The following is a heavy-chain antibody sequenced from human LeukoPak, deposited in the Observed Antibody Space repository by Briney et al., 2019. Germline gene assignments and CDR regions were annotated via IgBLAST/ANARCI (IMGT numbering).Heavy chain of an antibody. J-gene: IGHJ4*02. CDR1: GGSISSSSYY. Sequence: SETLSLTCTVSGGSISSSSYYWGWIRQPPGKGLEWIGSIYYSGSTYYNPSLKSRVTISVDTSKNQFSLKLSSVTAADTAVYYCARVGLLYYFDYWGQGTLVTVSS. CDR3: ARVGLLYYFDY. CDR2: IYYSGST. V-gene: IGHV4-39*07. D-gene: IGHD2-15*01.